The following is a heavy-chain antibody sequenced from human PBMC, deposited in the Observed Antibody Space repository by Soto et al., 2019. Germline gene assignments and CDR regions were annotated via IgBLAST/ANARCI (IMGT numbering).Heavy chain of an antibody. CDR2: IYPGDSDT. V-gene: IGHV5-51*01. D-gene: IGHD6-19*01. CDR3: ARSSAWSGNVIFLFDY. Sequence: PGESLKISCKGSGYSFTTYWIGWVRQMPGKGLEWMAIIYPGDSDTRYSPSFQGQVTISADKSISTAYLQWSSLKASDTAMYYCARSSAWSGNVIFLFDYCGQGNLVTVS. J-gene: IGHJ4*02. CDR1: GYSFTTYW.